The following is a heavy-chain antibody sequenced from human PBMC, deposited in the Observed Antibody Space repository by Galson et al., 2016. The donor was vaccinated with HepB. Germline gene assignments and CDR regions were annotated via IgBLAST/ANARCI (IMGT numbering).Heavy chain of an antibody. CDR1: GGSINSYD. CDR3: AALSARPPPYY. CDR2: VYYRSA. Sequence: SETLSLTCTVSGGSINSYDWSWIRQPPGRGLEWIGYVYYRSAHYNPSLRSRVTMSIDTSKNQFSLKLSSVTAADTAVYYCAALSARPPPYYCSQGTLVTVSS. V-gene: IGHV4-59*01. J-gene: IGHJ4*02.